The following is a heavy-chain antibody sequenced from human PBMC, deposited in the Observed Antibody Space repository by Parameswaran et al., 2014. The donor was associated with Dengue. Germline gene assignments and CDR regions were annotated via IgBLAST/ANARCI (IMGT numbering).Heavy chain of an antibody. D-gene: IGHD6-19*01. V-gene: IGHV4-59*01. CDR2: IYYSGST. J-gene: IGHJ6*02. Sequence: WIRQPPGKGLEWIGYIYYSGSTNYNPSLKSRVTISVDTSKNQFSLKLSSVTAADTAVYYCAGGQWPQYYYGMDVWGQGTTVTVSS. CDR3: AGGQWPQYYYGMDV.